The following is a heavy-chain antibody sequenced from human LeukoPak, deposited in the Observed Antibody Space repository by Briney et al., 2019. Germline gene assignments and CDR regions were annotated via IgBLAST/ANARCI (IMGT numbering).Heavy chain of an antibody. Sequence: GGFLRLSCAASGFTFSNYAMIWVRQPPGKGLEWVSAISGRGGWTYYADSVKGRFTISRDDSKNMMWLQMNSLRAEDTALYYCAKDPDYYYMDVWGKGTTVTVSS. CDR2: ISGRGGWT. V-gene: IGHV3-23*01. J-gene: IGHJ6*03. CDR3: AKDPDYYYMDV. CDR1: GFTFSNYA.